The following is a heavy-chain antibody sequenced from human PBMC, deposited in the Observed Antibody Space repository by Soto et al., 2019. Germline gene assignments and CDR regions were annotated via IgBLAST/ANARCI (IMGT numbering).Heavy chain of an antibody. V-gene: IGHV1-69*02. D-gene: IGHD1-26*01. CDR1: GGTFSSYT. J-gene: IGHJ4*02. Sequence: QVQLVQSGAEVKKPGSSVKVSCKASGGTFSSYTISWVRQAPGQGLEWMGRIIPILGIANYAQKFQGRVTITADKSTSTAYMELSSLRSEDTAVYYCARATWWEGATDYWGQGTLVTVSS. CDR2: IIPILGIA. CDR3: ARATWWEGATDY.